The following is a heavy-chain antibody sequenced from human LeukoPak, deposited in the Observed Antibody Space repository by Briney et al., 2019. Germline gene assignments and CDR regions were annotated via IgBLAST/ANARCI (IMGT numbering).Heavy chain of an antibody. CDR2: INPNSGGT. CDR3: ARVLGNSPGLRGPFGWFDP. D-gene: IGHD4-17*01. J-gene: IGHJ5*02. Sequence: ASVKVSCKASGYTFTGYYMHWVRQAPGQGLEWMGWINPNSGGTNYAQKFQGRVTMTRDTSISTAYMELSRLRSDDTAVYYCARVLGNSPGLRGPFGWFDPWGQGTLVTVSS. CDR1: GYTFTGYY. V-gene: IGHV1-2*02.